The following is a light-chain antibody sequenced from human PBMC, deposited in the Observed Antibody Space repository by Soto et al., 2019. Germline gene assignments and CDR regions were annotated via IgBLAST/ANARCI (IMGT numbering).Light chain of an antibody. V-gene: IGKV3D-20*02. Sequence: EIVMTQSPATLSVSPGERATLSCRASQSVSGSYLAWYQHQPGQAPRLLMYDASSRATGIPARFSGSGSGTAFTLTISSLEPEDFAVYYCQQRSNWPLITFGQGTRLEIK. CDR2: DAS. CDR3: QQRSNWPLIT. CDR1: QSVSGSY. J-gene: IGKJ5*01.